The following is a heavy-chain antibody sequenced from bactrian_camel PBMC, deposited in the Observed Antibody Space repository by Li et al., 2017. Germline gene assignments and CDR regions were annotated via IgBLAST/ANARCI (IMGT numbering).Heavy chain of an antibody. V-gene: IGHV3S6*01. J-gene: IGHJ6*01. CDR2: VYTGGDDT. D-gene: IGHD2*01. Sequence: HVQLVESGGGSVQTGGSLKLSCKISGRTWSRYCMAWFRQTPGKEREGLAQVYTGGDDTYYADSVKGRFTFALDDAKTTAYLQMDSLEPEDTALYYCAAHPGSFCSTSKPISDFKFWGQGTQVTVS. CDR3: AAHPGSFCSTSKPISDFKF. CDR1: GRTWSRYC.